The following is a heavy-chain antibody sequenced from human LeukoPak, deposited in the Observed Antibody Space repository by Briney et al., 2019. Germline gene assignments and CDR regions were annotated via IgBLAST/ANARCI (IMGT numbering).Heavy chain of an antibody. V-gene: IGHV1-69*04. J-gene: IGHJ6*02. CDR3: ARQQLVPSFGRYYYYGMDV. CDR1: GGTFSSYA. D-gene: IGHD6-6*01. CDR2: IIPILGIA. Sequence: SVKVSCKASGGTFSSYAISWVRQAPGQGLEWMGRIIPILGIANYAQKFQGRVTITADKSTSTAYMELSSLRSEDTAVYYCARQQLVPSFGRYYYYGMDVWGQGTTVTDSS.